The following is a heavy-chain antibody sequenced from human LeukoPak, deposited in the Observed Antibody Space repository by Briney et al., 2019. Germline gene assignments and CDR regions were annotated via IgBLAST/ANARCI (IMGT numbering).Heavy chain of an antibody. Sequence: PGRSLRLSCAASGFTFSSYGMHWVRQAPGKGLEWVAVISYDGSNKYYADSVKGRFTISRDNSKNTLYLQMNSLRAEDTAVYYCAKDDLSLRLIAAAGFDYWGQGTLVTVSS. CDR1: GFTFSSYG. V-gene: IGHV3-30*18. CDR2: ISYDGSNK. J-gene: IGHJ4*02. D-gene: IGHD6-13*01. CDR3: AKDDLSLRLIAAAGFDY.